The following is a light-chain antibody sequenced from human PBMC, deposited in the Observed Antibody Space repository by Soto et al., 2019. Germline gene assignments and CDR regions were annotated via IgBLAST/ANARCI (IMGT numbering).Light chain of an antibody. CDR3: AAWDDSLNGPA. CDR2: NND. CDR1: SSNIGSYT. Sequence: QAVLTQPPSASGIPGQRVTISCSGSSSNIGSYTVNWYQQVPGTAPKLLIYNNDYRPSGVPDRFSGSKSGTSASLAISGLQSEDEADYYCAAWDDSLNGPAFGGGTKLTVL. V-gene: IGLV1-44*01. J-gene: IGLJ2*01.